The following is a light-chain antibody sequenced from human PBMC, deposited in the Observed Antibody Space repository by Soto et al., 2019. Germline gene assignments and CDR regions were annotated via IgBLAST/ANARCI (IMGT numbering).Light chain of an antibody. J-gene: IGKJ4*01. CDR3: IQDYNYPLT. CDR1: QGIRSE. Sequence: IQMTQSPSSVSASVGDRVTITCRASQGIRSELGWYQQKPGKAPNLLIYTASTLQSGVPSRFSGSGSGTDFTLTISSLQPEDFATYYCIQDYNYPLTFGGGTKVDIK. CDR2: TAS. V-gene: IGKV1-6*01.